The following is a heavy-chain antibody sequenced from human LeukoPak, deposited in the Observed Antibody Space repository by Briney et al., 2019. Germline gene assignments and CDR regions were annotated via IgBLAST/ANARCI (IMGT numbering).Heavy chain of an antibody. CDR3: AREVPPRHAFDI. V-gene: IGHV1-18*01. CDR2: ISAYNGNT. Sequence: ASVKVSCKASGYTFTSYGISWGRQAPGQGLEWMGWISAYNGNTHYAQKLQGRVTMTTDTSTSTGYMELRSLRSDDTAVYYCAREVPPRHAFDIWGQGTMVTVSS. CDR1: GYTFTSYG. J-gene: IGHJ3*02.